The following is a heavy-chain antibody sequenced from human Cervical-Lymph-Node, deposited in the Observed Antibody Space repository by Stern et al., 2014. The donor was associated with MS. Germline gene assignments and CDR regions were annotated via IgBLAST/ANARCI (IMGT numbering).Heavy chain of an antibody. Sequence: HVQLVESGPGLVKPSETLSLTCTVSDGSISDYYWSWIRQPAGKGMEWMGRIYDRGSIVYNPLPATRVNMPVDTSNNHVSLKLNSLTAADTAAYYCARNGGNWFLPDYYFDYWGQGALVTVSS. CDR3: ARNGGNWFLPDYYFDY. V-gene: IGHV4-4*07. D-gene: IGHD4-23*01. J-gene: IGHJ4*02. CDR2: IYDRGSI. CDR1: DGSISDYY.